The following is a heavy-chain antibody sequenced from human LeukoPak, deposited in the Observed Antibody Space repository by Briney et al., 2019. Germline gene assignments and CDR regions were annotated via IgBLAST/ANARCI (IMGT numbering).Heavy chain of an antibody. D-gene: IGHD6-6*01. J-gene: IGHJ4*02. V-gene: IGHV3-7*01. Sequence: GGSLRLSCAASGFNFGTHWMTWVRQAPGKGLECVAIIKKDGSEKYHVDSVKGRFTISRDNAKNSLYLQMNSLRAEDTAVYYCARDRLGSSSSFDYWGQGTLVTVSS. CDR1: GFNFGTHW. CDR3: ARDRLGSSSSFDY. CDR2: IKKDGSEK.